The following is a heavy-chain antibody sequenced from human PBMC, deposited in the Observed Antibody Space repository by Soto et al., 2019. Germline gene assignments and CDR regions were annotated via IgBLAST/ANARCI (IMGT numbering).Heavy chain of an antibody. CDR3: ASRGGDYYDSSGKPGMGD. Sequence: GGSLRLSCAACGFTFSSYAMSWVRQAQGKGLEWVSAISGSGGSTYYADSVKGRFTISRDNSKNTLYLQMNSLRAEDTDVYYCASRGGDYYDSSGKPGMGDWGQGTLVTVSS. V-gene: IGHV3-23*01. D-gene: IGHD3-22*01. J-gene: IGHJ4*02. CDR1: GFTFSSYA. CDR2: ISGSGGST.